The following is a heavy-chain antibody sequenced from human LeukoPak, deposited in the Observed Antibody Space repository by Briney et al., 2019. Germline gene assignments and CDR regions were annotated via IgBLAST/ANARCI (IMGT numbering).Heavy chain of an antibody. CDR1: GFTFSSYA. J-gene: IGHJ4*01. D-gene: IGHD3-22*01. CDR2: ISGSGGST. V-gene: IGHV3-23*01. Sequence: AGGSLRLSCAASGFTFSSYAMCWVRQAPGKGLEWVSAISGSGGSTYYADSVKGRFTISRDNSKNTLYLQMNSLRAEHTAVYYCAKYITMIVVVITGASHYGGQGTLVTVSS. CDR3: AKYITMIVVVITGASHY.